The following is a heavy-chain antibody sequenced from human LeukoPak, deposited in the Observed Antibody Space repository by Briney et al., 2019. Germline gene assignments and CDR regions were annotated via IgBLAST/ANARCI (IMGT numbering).Heavy chain of an antibody. CDR3: ARDGVGAPRYYFDY. Sequence: GGSLRLSCAASGFTFSSYGMHWVRQAPGKGLEWVTIISADGSKEYYADSVKGRFTISRDNSKNILYLQMNSLRVEDTAVYYCARDGVGAPRYYFDYWGQGTLVTVSS. CDR2: ISADGSKE. J-gene: IGHJ4*02. V-gene: IGHV3-30*03. D-gene: IGHD1-26*01. CDR1: GFTFSSYG.